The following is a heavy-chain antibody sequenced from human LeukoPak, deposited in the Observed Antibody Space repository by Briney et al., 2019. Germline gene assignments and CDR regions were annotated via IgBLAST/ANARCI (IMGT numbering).Heavy chain of an antibody. V-gene: IGHV3-23*01. CDR3: AKDRYSYAFEYSDS. D-gene: IGHD5-18*01. Sequence: PGGSLRLSCAASGFTFSTYGMSWVRQAPGKGLEWVSSISGSGATAYYTDSVKGRFTISRDNSKNTLSLQVSSLRTEDTAVYYCAKDRYSYAFEYSDSWGQGTLVTVSS. CDR2: ISGSGATA. CDR1: GFTFSTYG. J-gene: IGHJ4*02.